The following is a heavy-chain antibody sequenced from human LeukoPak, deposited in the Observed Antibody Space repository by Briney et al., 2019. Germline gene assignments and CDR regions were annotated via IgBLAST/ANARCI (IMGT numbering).Heavy chain of an antibody. Sequence: ASVKVSCKASGYTFTSYDINWVRQATGQGLEWMGWMNPNSGNTGHAQKFQGRVTMTRNTSISTAYMELSSLRSEDTAVYYCARGRGIAAAGDFDYWGQGTLVTVSS. CDR3: ARGRGIAAAGDFDY. CDR1: GYTFTSYD. J-gene: IGHJ4*02. D-gene: IGHD6-13*01. V-gene: IGHV1-8*01. CDR2: MNPNSGNT.